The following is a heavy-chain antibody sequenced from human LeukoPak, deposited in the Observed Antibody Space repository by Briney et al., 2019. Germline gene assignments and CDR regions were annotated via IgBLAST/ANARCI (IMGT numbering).Heavy chain of an antibody. Sequence: SLRLSCAASEFTFRNYGMHWVRQAPGKGLEWVAVIWYDGSKKYYEDSVKDRFTISRDNSKNTLYLQMNSLRAEDTAVYYCARDVVSRYFDLWGRGTLVTVSS. J-gene: IGHJ2*01. CDR3: ARDVVSRYFDL. CDR1: EFTFRNYG. D-gene: IGHD2-15*01. CDR2: IWYDGSKK. V-gene: IGHV3-33*01.